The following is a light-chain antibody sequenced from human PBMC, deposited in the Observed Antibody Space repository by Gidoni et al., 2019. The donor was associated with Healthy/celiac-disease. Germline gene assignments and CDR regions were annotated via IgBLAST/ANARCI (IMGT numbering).Light chain of an antibody. V-gene: IGKV1-9*01. J-gene: IGKJ1*01. CDR3: QQLNSYSWT. Sequence: DSQLTQSPSFLSASVGDRVTITCRASQGISSYLAWYQQKPGKAPKLLIYAASTLQSGVPSRFSGSGSGTEFTLTISSLQPEDFATYYCQQLNSYSWTFGQGTKVEIK. CDR1: QGISSY. CDR2: AAS.